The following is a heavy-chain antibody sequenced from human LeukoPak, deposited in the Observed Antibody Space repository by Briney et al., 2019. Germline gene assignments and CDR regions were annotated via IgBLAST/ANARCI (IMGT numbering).Heavy chain of an antibody. J-gene: IGHJ4*02. CDR3: ARAYYYDSSGYYKPSDY. V-gene: IGHV3-53*01. CDR1: GFTVSSNY. Sequence: QTGGSLRLSCAASGFTVSSNYMSWVRQAPGKGLEWVSVIYSGGSTYYADSVKGRFTISRDNSKNTLYLQMNSLRAEDTAVYYCARAYYYDSSGYYKPSDYWGQGTLVTVSS. CDR2: IYSGGST. D-gene: IGHD3-22*01.